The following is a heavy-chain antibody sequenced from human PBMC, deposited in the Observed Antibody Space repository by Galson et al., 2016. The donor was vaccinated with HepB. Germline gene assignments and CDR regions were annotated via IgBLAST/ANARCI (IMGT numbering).Heavy chain of an antibody. CDR3: ARDHADTSILNFAFDI. J-gene: IGHJ3*02. CDR2: IIPIFGTT. Sequence: SVKVSCKASGGNFRIYAISWVRQAPGQGLEWMGQIIPIFGTTNYAQKFQGRVTIAADESTNTAYIELNSLRSEDTAVYYCARDHADTSILNFAFDIWGQGTMVTVPS. CDR1: GGNFRIYA. V-gene: IGHV1-69*13. D-gene: IGHD5-18*01.